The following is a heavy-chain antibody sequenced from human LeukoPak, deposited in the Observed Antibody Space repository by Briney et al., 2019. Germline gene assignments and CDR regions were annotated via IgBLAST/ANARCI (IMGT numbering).Heavy chain of an antibody. CDR2: ISGSGGST. CDR3: AKVHEQWLVYANLDY. CDR1: GFTVSSNE. D-gene: IGHD6-19*01. Sequence: GGSLRLSCAASGFTVSSNEMSWVRQAPGKGLEWVSAISGSGGSTYYADSVKGRFTISRDNSKNTLYLQMNSLRAEDTAVYYCAKVHEQWLVYANLDYWGQGTLVTVSS. V-gene: IGHV3-23*01. J-gene: IGHJ4*02.